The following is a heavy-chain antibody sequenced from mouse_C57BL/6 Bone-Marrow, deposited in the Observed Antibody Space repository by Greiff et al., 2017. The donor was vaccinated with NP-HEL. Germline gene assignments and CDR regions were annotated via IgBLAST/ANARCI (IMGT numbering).Heavy chain of an antibody. V-gene: IGHV1-18*01. CDR3: ARRRGYYGNYVGADFDY. CDR1: GYTFTDYN. Sequence: EVKLVESGPELVKPGASVKIPCKASGYTFTDYNMDWVKQSHGKSLEWIGDINPNNGGTIYNQKFKGKATLTVDKSSSTAYMELRSLTSEDTAVYSCARRRGYYGNYVGADFDYWGQGTTLTVSS. D-gene: IGHD2-1*01. CDR2: INPNNGGT. J-gene: IGHJ2*01.